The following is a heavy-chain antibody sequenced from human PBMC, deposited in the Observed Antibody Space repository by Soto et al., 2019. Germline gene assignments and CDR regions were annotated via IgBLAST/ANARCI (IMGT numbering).Heavy chain of an antibody. V-gene: IGHV5-51*01. Sequence: GESLKISCNGSGYNFANYWIGWVRQMPGKGLEWMGMIFPGDSDTKNSPSLQGQITMSVDKSDSSAYLQWRSLKASDTAMYYCAAGYTTGPDAFDIWGQGTMVTVSS. CDR1: GYNFANYW. CDR2: IFPGDSDT. CDR3: AAGYTTGPDAFDI. J-gene: IGHJ3*02. D-gene: IGHD6-13*01.